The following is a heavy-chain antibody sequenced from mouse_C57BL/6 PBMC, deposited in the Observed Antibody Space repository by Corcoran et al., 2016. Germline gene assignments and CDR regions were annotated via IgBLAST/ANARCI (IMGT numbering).Heavy chain of an antibody. CDR3: ARRGYGNYYFDY. CDR2: SYWDDEK. V-gene: IGHV8-12*01. Sequence: QVTLKESGPGILQSSQTHSLTCSFSGISLRPSDMGVSWSRQPSGKGGGLLAHSYWDDEKRYNPSLKSRLTISKDTSRNQVFLKLTSVATADTATYYCARRGYGNYYFDYWGQGTTLTVSS. J-gene: IGHJ2*01. CDR1: GISLRPSDMG. D-gene: IGHD2-1*01.